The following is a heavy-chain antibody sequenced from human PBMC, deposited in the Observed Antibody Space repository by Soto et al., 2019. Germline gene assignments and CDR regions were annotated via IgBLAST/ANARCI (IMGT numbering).Heavy chain of an antibody. CDR3: ASTYSTSWYWFDP. CDR1: GFSVSNAGLG. D-gene: IGHD6-13*01. CDR2: IFSNDEK. Sequence: QVTVKESGPVLVKPTETLTLTCTISGFSVSNAGLGVSWIRQPPGKALEWLAHIFSNDEKSYSTSLKSRLTISKDTSKSQVVLIMTNMDPVDTATYYCASTYSTSWYWFDPWGQGTLVTVSS. J-gene: IGHJ5*02. V-gene: IGHV2-26*03.